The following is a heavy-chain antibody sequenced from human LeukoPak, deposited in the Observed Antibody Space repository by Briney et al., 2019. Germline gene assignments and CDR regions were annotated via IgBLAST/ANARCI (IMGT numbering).Heavy chain of an antibody. Sequence: GGSLRLSCEASEFTFSTHGMHWVRQAPGKGLVWVSRINGDGSSTNYADSVRGRFTISRDNAKNTLYLQMNSLRAEDTAVYYCARVTDSSSWVIAYWGQGTLVTVSS. CDR1: EFTFSTHG. V-gene: IGHV3-74*01. J-gene: IGHJ4*02. CDR2: INGDGSST. D-gene: IGHD6-13*01. CDR3: ARVTDSSSWVIAY.